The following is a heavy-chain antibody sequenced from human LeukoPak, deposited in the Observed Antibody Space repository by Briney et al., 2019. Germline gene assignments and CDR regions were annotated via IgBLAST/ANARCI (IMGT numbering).Heavy chain of an antibody. D-gene: IGHD2-2*01. CDR1: GFTFNSYA. J-gene: IGHJ4*02. CDR2: ISSSSSYI. Sequence: TSGGSLRLSCAASGFTFNSYAMTWVRQAPGKGPEWVSSISSSSSYIYYADPVKGRFTISRDNAKNSLYLQMNSLRAEDTAVYYCARALWGYQLPTRLDYWGQGTLVTVSS. V-gene: IGHV3-21*01. CDR3: ARALWGYQLPTRLDY.